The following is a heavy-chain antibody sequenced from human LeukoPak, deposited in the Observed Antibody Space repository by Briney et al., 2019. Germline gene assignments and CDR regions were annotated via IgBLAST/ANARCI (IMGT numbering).Heavy chain of an antibody. CDR1: GYTFTGYY. V-gene: IGHV1-2*02. Sequence: ASVKVSCKASGYTFTGYYMRWVRQAPGQGLEWMGWINPNSGGTNYAQKFQGRVTMTRDTSISTAYMELSRLRSDDTAVYYCARGSTSCYRLWRECYFDYWGQGTLVTVSS. CDR3: ARGSTSCYRLWRECYFDY. D-gene: IGHD2-2*01. J-gene: IGHJ4*02. CDR2: INPNSGGT.